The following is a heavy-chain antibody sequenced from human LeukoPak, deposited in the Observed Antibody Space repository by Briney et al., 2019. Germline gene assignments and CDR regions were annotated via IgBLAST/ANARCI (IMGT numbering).Heavy chain of an antibody. V-gene: IGHV4-39*07. CDR2: IFYGGNT. CDR1: GGSIRSSNYY. Sequence: SETLSLTCIVSGGSIRSSNYYWDWIRQPPGKGLEWIGSIFYGGNTYYNPSLKSRVTISVDTSKNQFSLKLSSVTAADTAVYYCARWVELLGYCSSTSCSKRRWFDPWGQGTLVTVSS. J-gene: IGHJ5*02. CDR3: ARWVELLGYCSSTSCSKRRWFDP. D-gene: IGHD2-2*01.